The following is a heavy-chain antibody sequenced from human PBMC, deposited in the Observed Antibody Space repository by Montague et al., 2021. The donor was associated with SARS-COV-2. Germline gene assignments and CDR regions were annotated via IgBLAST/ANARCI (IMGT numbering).Heavy chain of an antibody. CDR2: VFDSGST. Sequence: SETLSLTCTVSGGSISSYYWSWIRQPPGNGLEWIGHVFDSGSTNXNPSLKSRVTMSVATSKNQFSLKLSSVTAADTAVYYCARGEWLRGGMDVWGQGTTVTVSS. CDR3: ARGEWLRGGMDV. CDR1: GGSISSYY. J-gene: IGHJ6*02. V-gene: IGHV4-59*13. D-gene: IGHD5-12*01.